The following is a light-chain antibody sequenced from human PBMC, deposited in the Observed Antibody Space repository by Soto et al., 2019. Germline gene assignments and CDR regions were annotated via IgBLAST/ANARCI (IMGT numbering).Light chain of an antibody. Sequence: EIVLTQSPGTLSLSPGERATLSCRASQSGLSTFLAWYQHKPGQAPRLLISGAFNRATGVPDRFSGSGSGTDFTLTNSRLEPEDFAVYYCQHYDNSPTFGQGTKLKIK. CDR3: QHYDNSPT. V-gene: IGKV3-20*01. J-gene: IGKJ2*01. CDR2: GAF. CDR1: QSGLSTF.